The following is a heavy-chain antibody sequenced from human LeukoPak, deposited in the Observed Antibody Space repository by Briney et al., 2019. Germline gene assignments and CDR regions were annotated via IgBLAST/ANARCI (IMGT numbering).Heavy chain of an antibody. J-gene: IGHJ2*01. CDR2: ITYSGST. D-gene: IGHD5-24*01. CDR3: ARPSRSGGYNYWYFDL. Sequence: SETLSLTCTVSGCSISSSSYYWGWIRQPPGKGLVWSGSITYSGSTYYNPSLKSRVTISVDTSKVQYSLRLSSVPAADTALYYCARPSRSGGYNYWYFDLWGRGTLVTVSS. CDR1: GCSISSSSYY. V-gene: IGHV4-39*01.